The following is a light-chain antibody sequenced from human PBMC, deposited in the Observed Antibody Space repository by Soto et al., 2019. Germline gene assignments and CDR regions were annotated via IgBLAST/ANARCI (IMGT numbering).Light chain of an antibody. CDR1: QNIYINS. CDR3: QQYGAPPLT. V-gene: IGKV3-20*01. CDR2: GGS. J-gene: IGKJ3*01. Sequence: EIVLTQSPDTLSLSPGERATLSCRASQNIYINSLAWYQQRPGQAPRLLIYGGSTRATAVPDRFSGSGSGTDFALTISRLEPEAFAVYYCQQYGAPPLTFGPGTKVD.